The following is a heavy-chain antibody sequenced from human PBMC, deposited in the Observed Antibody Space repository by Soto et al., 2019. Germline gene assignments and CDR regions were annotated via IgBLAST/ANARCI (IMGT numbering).Heavy chain of an antibody. Sequence: LRLSCAASGFTFSSYAMGWVRQAPGTGLEWVSAISGSSGSTYYADSVKGRFTISRDNSKNTLYLQMNSLRAEDTAVYYCAKDYLFGNTILGVVIIPVRYFDYWGQGTLVTVT. D-gene: IGHD3-3*01. CDR3: AKDYLFGNTILGVVIIPVRYFDY. CDR2: ISGSSGST. CDR1: GFTFSSYA. J-gene: IGHJ4*02. V-gene: IGHV3-23*01.